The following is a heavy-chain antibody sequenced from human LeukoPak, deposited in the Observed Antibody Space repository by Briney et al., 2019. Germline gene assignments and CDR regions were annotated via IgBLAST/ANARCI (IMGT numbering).Heavy chain of an antibody. CDR2: MNPNSGNT. CDR3: ARGREITFGGVSYYFDY. CDR1: GYTFTSYD. J-gene: IGHJ4*02. D-gene: IGHD3-16*01. Sequence: ASVKVSCKASGYTFTSYDINWVRQATGQGLEWMGWMNPNSGNTGYAQKFQGRVTMTRNTSISTAYMELSSLRSEDTAVYYCARGREITFGGVSYYFDYWGQGTLVTVSS. V-gene: IGHV1-8*01.